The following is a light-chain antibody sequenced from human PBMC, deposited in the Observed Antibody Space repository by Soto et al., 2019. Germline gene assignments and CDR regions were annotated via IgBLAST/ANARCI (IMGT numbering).Light chain of an antibody. CDR3: QSYDSSLSGAV. CDR1: SSNIGAGYD. J-gene: IGLJ2*01. Sequence: QSALTQPPSVSGAPGQRVTISCTGSSSNIGAGYDVHWYQQLPRTVPKLLIYGTSNRPSGVPDRFSGSKSGTSASLAITGLQAEDEADYYCQSYDSSLSGAVFGGGTKLTVL. V-gene: IGLV1-40*01. CDR2: GTS.